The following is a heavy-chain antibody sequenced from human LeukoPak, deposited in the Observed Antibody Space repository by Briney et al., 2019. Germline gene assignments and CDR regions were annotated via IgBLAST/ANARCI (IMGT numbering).Heavy chain of an antibody. Sequence: PGGSLRLSCAASGFTFSSYGMHWVRQAPGKGLEWVAVISYDGSNKYYADSVKGRFTISRDNSKNTLYLQMNSLRAEDTAVYYCAKGRQQLAYYFDYWGQGTLVTVSS. J-gene: IGHJ4*02. D-gene: IGHD6-13*01. CDR1: GFTFSSYG. CDR3: AKGRQQLAYYFDY. V-gene: IGHV3-30*18. CDR2: ISYDGSNK.